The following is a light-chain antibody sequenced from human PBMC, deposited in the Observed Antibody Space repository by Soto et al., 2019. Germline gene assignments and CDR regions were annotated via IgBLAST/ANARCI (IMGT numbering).Light chain of an antibody. CDR1: SSDVGGYNY. J-gene: IGLJ3*02. CDR3: SSYTSSSTRV. CDR2: EVS. Sequence: QSALTQPASVSGSPGQSITISCTGTSSDVGGYNYVSWYQQHPGKAPKLMIYEVSNRPSGVSNRFSGSKSGNTASLTSSGLQAEDAADYYCSSYTSSSTRVFGGGTQVTVL. V-gene: IGLV2-14*01.